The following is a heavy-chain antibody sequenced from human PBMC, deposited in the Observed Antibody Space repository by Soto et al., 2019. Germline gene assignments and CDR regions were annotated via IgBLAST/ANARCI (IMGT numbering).Heavy chain of an antibody. D-gene: IGHD1-7*01. CDR3: RTTAPYYYYGMDV. CDR1: GGTFSSYA. V-gene: IGHV1-69*13. Sequence: RASVKVSCKASGGTFSSYAISWVRQAPGQGLEWMGGIIPIFGTANYAQKFQGRVTITADESTSTAYMELSSLRSEDTAVYYCRTTAPYYYYGMDVWGQGTTVTVSS. CDR2: IIPIFGTA. J-gene: IGHJ6*02.